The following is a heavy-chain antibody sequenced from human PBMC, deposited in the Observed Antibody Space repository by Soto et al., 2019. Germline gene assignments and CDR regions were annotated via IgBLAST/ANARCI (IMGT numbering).Heavy chain of an antibody. J-gene: IGHJ1*01. Sequence: QLQLQESGPGLVKPSETLSLTCTVSGDSISTRSNYWAWIRQPPGKGLEWIGSIYYTGGTYYNPSLKSRATRFLDTSKTQFSLNLNSVTAADTAVYYCAREGPPIRAHNPPEYFQHWGQGTPVTVSS. CDR3: AREGPPIRAHNPPEYFQH. D-gene: IGHD3-10*01. CDR1: GDSISTRSNY. CDR2: IYYTGGT. V-gene: IGHV4-39*02.